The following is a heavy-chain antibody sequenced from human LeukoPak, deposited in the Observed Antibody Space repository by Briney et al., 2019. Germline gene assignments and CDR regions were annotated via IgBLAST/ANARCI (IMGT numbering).Heavy chain of an antibody. CDR3: ARVNGDPPRD. D-gene: IGHD4-17*01. CDR1: GGTFSSYA. Sequence: SVKVSCKASGGTFSSYAISWVRQAPGQGLEWTGRIIPIFGTANYAQKFQGRVTITADKSTSTAYMELSSLRSEDTAVYYCARVNGDPPRDWGQGTLVTVSS. J-gene: IGHJ4*02. V-gene: IGHV1-69*06. CDR2: IIPIFGTA.